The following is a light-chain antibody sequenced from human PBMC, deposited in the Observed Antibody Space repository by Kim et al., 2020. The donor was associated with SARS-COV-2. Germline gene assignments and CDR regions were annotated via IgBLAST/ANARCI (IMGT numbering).Light chain of an antibody. V-gene: IGKV1-17*01. CDR3: LQHNTYPYT. CDR1: QDIKKD. Sequence: DIRMTQSPSSLSASVGDRVTITCRASQDIKKDLGWYQQKPGKAPKRLVYAASSLQSGVPSRFSGSGSGTEFSLTISSLQPEDSASYYCLQHNTYPYTFGQGTKLEI. J-gene: IGKJ2*01. CDR2: AAS.